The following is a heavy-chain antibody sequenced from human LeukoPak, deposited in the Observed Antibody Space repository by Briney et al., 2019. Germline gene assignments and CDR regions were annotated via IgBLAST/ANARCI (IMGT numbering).Heavy chain of an antibody. Sequence: PGGSLRLSCAASGFTFSDYYMSWIRQAPGKGLEWVAVISYDGSNKYYADSVKGRFTISRDNSKNTLYLQMNSLRAEDTAVYYCARDGWRHYDILTGYLGLFDYWGQGTLVTVSS. CDR1: GFTFSDYY. V-gene: IGHV3-30-3*01. D-gene: IGHD3-9*01. CDR3: ARDGWRHYDILTGYLGLFDY. CDR2: ISYDGSNK. J-gene: IGHJ4*02.